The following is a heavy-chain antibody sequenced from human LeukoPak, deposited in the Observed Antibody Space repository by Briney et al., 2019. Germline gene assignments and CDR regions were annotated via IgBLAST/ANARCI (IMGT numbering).Heavy chain of an antibody. Sequence: SETLSLTCTVSGGSISSYYWSWIRHPAGKGLEWMGRIYTSGSTNYNPSLKSRVTMSVDTSKNQFSLKLSSVTAADTAVYYCARGYETFGDWGQGTLVTVSS. CDR2: IYTSGST. CDR1: GGSISSYY. J-gene: IGHJ4*02. V-gene: IGHV4-4*07. CDR3: ARGYETFGD. D-gene: IGHD1-14*01.